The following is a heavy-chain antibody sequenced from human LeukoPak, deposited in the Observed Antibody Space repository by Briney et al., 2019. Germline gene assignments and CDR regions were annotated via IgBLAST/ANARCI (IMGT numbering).Heavy chain of an antibody. CDR2: IYNTGST. D-gene: IGHD6-13*01. J-gene: IGHJ5*02. Sequence: SETLSLTCTVSSGSITSRSYYWGWMRQPPGKGLEWIDSIYNTGSTYYNPSLKSRVTISVYTSKNQFSLSLMSLTAADTAVYYCARHGRGSSAWYEGWFDPWGQGTLVTVSS. V-gene: IGHV4-39*01. CDR3: ARHGRGSSAWYEGWFDP. CDR1: SGSITSRSYY.